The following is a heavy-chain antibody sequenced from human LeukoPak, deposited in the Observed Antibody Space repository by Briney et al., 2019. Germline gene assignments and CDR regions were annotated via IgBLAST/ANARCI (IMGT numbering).Heavy chain of an antibody. Sequence: GASVKVSCKASGYTFTGYYMHWVRQAPGQGLEWMGWINPNSGGTNYAQKFQGRATMTRDTSISTAYMELSRLRSDDTAVYYCARNPAGYCSSTSCYLYYYYGMDVWGQGTTVTVSS. CDR3: ARNPAGYCSSTSCYLYYYYGMDV. CDR2: INPNSGGT. D-gene: IGHD2-2*01. J-gene: IGHJ6*02. V-gene: IGHV1-2*02. CDR1: GYTFTGYY.